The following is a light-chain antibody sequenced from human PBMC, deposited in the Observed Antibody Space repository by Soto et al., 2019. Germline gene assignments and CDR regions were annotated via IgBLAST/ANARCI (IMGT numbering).Light chain of an antibody. CDR1: TSNIGNNA. J-gene: IGLJ2*01. Sequence: QSVLTQPPSASGTPGQTVTISCSGSTSNIGNNAVNWYQQLPGTAPKFLISSRHQRPSGVPDRFSASKSGTSVFLAISGLQSADEADYYCAAWDDSLRGPVFGGGTKLTVL. CDR2: SRH. V-gene: IGLV1-44*01. CDR3: AAWDDSLRGPV.